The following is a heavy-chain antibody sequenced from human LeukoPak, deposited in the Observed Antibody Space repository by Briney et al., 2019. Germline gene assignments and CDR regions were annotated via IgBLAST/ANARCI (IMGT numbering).Heavy chain of an antibody. J-gene: IGHJ4*02. D-gene: IGHD6-19*01. CDR2: ISGSGGST. Sequence: QPGGSLRLSCAASGFTFSSHAMSWVRQAPGKGLEWVSAISGSGGSTYYADSVKGRFTISRDNSKNTLYLQMNSLRAEDTAVYYCAKATYSSGWFHFDYWGQGTLVTVSS. V-gene: IGHV3-23*01. CDR1: GFTFSSHA. CDR3: AKATYSSGWFHFDY.